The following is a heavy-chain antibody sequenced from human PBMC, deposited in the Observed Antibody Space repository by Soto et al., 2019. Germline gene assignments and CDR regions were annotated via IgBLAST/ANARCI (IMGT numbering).Heavy chain of an antibody. CDR3: ARDLYDSVGYTWFDS. CDR1: GDTSTSYY. V-gene: IGHV4-59*01. D-gene: IGHD3-22*01. CDR2: IHNSGTS. J-gene: IGHJ5*01. Sequence: SGTLSLTCTVSGDTSTSYYWCWVRQAPGKGLEWICHIHNSGTSTHNPSLNGRVTISIDMSKKQFSLQLTSLTSADTTVHYRARDLYDSVGYTWFDSWSQGTLGTVS.